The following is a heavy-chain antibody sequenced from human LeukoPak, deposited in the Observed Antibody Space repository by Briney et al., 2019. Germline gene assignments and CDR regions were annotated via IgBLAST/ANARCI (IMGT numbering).Heavy chain of an antibody. J-gene: IGHJ4*02. D-gene: IGHD3-10*01. CDR3: ASGLSY. Sequence: GGSLRLSCATSGFNFNTHPMHWVRQAPGEGLEWVAVISYDGSNKQYGDSAKGRFTISRDNPKNTLYLEMNRLRVEDTAVYYCASGLSYWGPGTLVTVS. CDR1: GFNFNTHP. CDR2: ISYDGSNK. V-gene: IGHV3-30*01.